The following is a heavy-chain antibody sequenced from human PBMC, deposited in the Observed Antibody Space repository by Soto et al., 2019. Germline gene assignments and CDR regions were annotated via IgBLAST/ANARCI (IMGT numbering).Heavy chain of an antibody. CDR2: GYYLGGF. J-gene: IGHJ4*02. CDR1: GDSINNTYW. V-gene: IGHV4-39*01. D-gene: IGHD5-18*01. Sequence: SETLPLTCFVSGDSINNTYWWSWVRQAPGKGLEWIGSGYYLGGFYSNPSLKSRVTMSVDTSKNQFSLKLSSVTAADTAMYYCARHYGYNYGYIDSWGQGTPVTSPQ. CDR3: ARHYGYNYGYIDS.